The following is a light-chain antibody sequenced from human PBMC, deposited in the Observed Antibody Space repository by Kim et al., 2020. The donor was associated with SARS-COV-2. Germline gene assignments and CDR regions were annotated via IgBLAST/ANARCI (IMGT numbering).Light chain of an antibody. Sequence: EIVLTQSPGTLSLSPGERTTLSCRASQSIRSTYLAWYQQKPGQAPRLLIYDASTRAAGVPDRFSGSGSGTDFTLTISRLEPEDFAVYYCQQYGNSLDTFAQGTKVEIK. CDR1: QSIRSTY. J-gene: IGKJ1*01. CDR2: DAS. CDR3: QQYGNSLDT. V-gene: IGKV3-20*01.